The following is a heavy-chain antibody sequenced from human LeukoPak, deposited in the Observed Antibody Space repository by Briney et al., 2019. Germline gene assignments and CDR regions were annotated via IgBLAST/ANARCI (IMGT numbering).Heavy chain of an antibody. J-gene: IGHJ3*02. CDR2: IIPILGIA. CDR1: GGTFSSYA. V-gene: IGHV1-69*04. D-gene: IGHD6-13*01. CDR3: AREPAAGTPDVFDI. Sequence: EASVKVSCKASGGTFSSYAISWVRQAPGQGLEWMGRIIPILGIANYAQKFQGRVTITADKSTSTAYMELSSLRSEDTAVYYCAREPAAGTPDVFDICGQGTMVTVSS.